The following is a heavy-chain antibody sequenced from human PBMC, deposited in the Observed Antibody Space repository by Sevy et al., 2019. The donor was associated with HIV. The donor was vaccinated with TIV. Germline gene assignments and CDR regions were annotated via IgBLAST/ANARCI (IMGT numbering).Heavy chain of an antibody. CDR2: IKQDGSEK. CDR1: GFTFSSYW. J-gene: IGHJ4*02. CDR3: ARDPGSSWSSFDY. V-gene: IGHV3-7*01. D-gene: IGHD6-13*01. Sequence: GGSLRLSCAASGFTFSSYWMSWVRQAPGKGLEWVANIKQDGSEKYYVDSVKGRFTISRDNAKNTLYLQMHSLRTDDTAVYYCARDPGSSWSSFDYWGQGTLVTVSS.